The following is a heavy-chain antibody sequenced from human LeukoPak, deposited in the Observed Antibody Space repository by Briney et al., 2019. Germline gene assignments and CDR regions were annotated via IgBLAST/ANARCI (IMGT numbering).Heavy chain of an antibody. V-gene: IGHV3-30*03. D-gene: IGHD2-8*01. CDR1: GFTFSNAW. Sequence: GGSLRLSCAASGFTFSNAWMSWVRQAPGKGLEWVAVISYDGSNKYYADSVKGRFTISRDNSKNTLYLQMNSLRAEDTAVYYCARDRKRGYCTNGVCYTGFGYWGQGTLVTVSS. J-gene: IGHJ4*02. CDR2: ISYDGSNK. CDR3: ARDRKRGYCTNGVCYTGFGY.